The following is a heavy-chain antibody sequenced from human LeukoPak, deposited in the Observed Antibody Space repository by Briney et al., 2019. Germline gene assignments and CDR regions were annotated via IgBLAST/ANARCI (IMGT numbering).Heavy chain of an antibody. V-gene: IGHV3-7*01. CDR1: GFTFSRYW. J-gene: IGHJ6*03. Sequence: GGSLRLSCAASGFTFSRYWMSWVRQAPGKGLEWVANIKQDGSEKYYVDSVKGRFTISRDNAMNSLYLQMNSLRAEDTAVYYCARDIHDSSGYGWLQVGYYFYYYMDVWGKGTTVTVSS. CDR2: IKQDGSEK. D-gene: IGHD3-22*01. CDR3: ARDIHDSSGYGWLQVGYYFYYYMDV.